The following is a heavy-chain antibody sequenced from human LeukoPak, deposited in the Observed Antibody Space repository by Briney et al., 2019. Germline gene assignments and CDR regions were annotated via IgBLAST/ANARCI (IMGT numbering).Heavy chain of an antibody. Sequence: GGSLRLSCTASGFIFRSYSMNWVRRAPGKGLEWISYISSLSGTIDYADSVKGRFTISRDNAQNSLYLQMNSLRAEDTATYYCARDQGGGTSYWGQGTLVTASS. CDR1: GFIFRSYS. CDR3: ARDQGGGTSY. V-gene: IGHV3-48*01. J-gene: IGHJ4*02. CDR2: ISSLSGTI. D-gene: IGHD2-15*01.